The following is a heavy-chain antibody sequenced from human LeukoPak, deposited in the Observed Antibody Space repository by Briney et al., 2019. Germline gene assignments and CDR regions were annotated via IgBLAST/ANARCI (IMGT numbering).Heavy chain of an antibody. D-gene: IGHD2-2*01. CDR2: ISGSGSST. V-gene: IGHV3-23*01. CDR1: GFTFSSYD. J-gene: IGHJ5*02. Sequence: PGGSLRLSCAASGFTFSSYDMSWVRQAPGKGLEWVSGISGSGSSTYYADSVKGRFTISRDNSKSTLYLQMNSLRAEDTAVYYXXXXXXXXXXYCSSTICFPFDPWGQGTLVTVSS. CDR3: XXXXXXXXXYCSSTICFPFDP.